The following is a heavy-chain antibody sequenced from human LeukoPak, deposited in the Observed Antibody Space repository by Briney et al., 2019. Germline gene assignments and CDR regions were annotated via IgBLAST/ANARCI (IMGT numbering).Heavy chain of an antibody. CDR3: ASEAAAGGTDY. V-gene: IGHV4-39*07. CDR1: GGSISRSSYY. Sequence: SETLSLTCTVSGGSISRSSYYWGWIRQPPGKGLEWIGSIYYSGSTYYNSSLESRVAISVDTSRTQFSLKLSSVTAADTAVYYCASEAAAGGTDYWGQGTLVTVSS. D-gene: IGHD6-13*01. J-gene: IGHJ4*02. CDR2: IYYSGST.